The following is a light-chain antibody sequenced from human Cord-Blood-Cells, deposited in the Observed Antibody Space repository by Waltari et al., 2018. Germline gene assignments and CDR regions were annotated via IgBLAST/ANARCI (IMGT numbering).Light chain of an antibody. CDR3: QQSYSTPGT. J-gene: IGKJ3*01. Sequence: SQMTQSPSSLSASVGDRVTITCRASQSSSSYLNWYQQKPGKAPKLLIYAASSLQSGVPSRFSGSGSGTDFTLTISSLQPEDFATYYCQQSYSTPGTFGPGTKVDIK. V-gene: IGKV1-39*01. CDR1: QSSSSY. CDR2: AAS.